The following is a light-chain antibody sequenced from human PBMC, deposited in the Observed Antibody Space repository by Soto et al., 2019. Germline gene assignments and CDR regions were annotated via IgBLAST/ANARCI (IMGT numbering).Light chain of an antibody. CDR1: QGISNY. CDR2: VAS. Sequence: DIQMTQSPSSLSASVGDRVTITCRASQGISNYLAWYQQQPGKVPKLLIYVASTLQSGVASRFSGSGSGTDVTLTISSLQPEDVATYYCQKYNSAPWTFGQGTKVEIK. V-gene: IGKV1-27*01. CDR3: QKYNSAPWT. J-gene: IGKJ1*01.